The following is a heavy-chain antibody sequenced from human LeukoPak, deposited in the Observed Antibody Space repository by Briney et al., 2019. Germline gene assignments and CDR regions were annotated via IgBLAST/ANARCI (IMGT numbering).Heavy chain of an antibody. V-gene: IGHV3-23*01. J-gene: IGHJ4*02. Sequence: GGSLRLSCAASGMTLSNYGMSWVRQAPGKGLEWVEGISDSSGRTNYADSVKGRFTTSRDNPNNTLYLQMNSLRTEDTAVYYCARALFVITGTTYFDYWGQGTLVTVSS. CDR3: ARALFVITGTTYFDY. CDR1: GMTLSNYG. CDR2: ISDSSGRT. D-gene: IGHD1-7*01.